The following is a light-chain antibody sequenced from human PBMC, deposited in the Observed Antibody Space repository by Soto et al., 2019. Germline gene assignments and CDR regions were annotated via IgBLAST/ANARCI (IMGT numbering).Light chain of an antibody. CDR1: QSVSSN. J-gene: IGKJ5*01. V-gene: IGKV3-15*01. CDR2: GAS. CDR3: QQYNNWLPIT. Sequence: EIVMTQSPATLSVSPGERATLSCRASQSVSSNLAWYQQKPGQAPRLLIYGASTRATGIPARFSGSGSGTEFTLTISSLQSEDFAVYYCQQYNNWLPITLGQGTRLEI.